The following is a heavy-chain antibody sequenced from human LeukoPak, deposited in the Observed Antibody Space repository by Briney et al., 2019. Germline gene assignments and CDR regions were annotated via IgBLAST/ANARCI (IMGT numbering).Heavy chain of an antibody. CDR3: ATYTGDRGFDY. V-gene: IGHV3-11*03. CDR2: ISSSSYT. J-gene: IGHJ4*02. CDR1: GFTFSDYY. D-gene: IGHD7-27*01. Sequence: GGSLRLSCAASGFTFSDYYMSWIRQAPGKGLEWVSYISSSSYTNYADSVKGRFTISRDNAKNSLYLQMNSLRAEDTAVYYCATYTGDRGFDYWGQGTLVTVSS.